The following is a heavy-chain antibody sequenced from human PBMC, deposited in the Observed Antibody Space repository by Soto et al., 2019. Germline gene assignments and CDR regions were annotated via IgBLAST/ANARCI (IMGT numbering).Heavy chain of an antibody. CDR1: GFTFSSYA. D-gene: IGHD6-13*01. V-gene: IGHV3-23*01. Sequence: GGSLRLSCAASGFTFSSYAMSWVRQAPGKGLERVSVISGSGGSTYYADSVKGRFTISRDNSKNTLYLQMNSLRAEDTAVYYCAIVSGAAAVYYYYGMHVWGQGPTVTVS. J-gene: IGHJ6*01. CDR2: ISGSGGST. CDR3: AIVSGAAAVYYYYGMHV.